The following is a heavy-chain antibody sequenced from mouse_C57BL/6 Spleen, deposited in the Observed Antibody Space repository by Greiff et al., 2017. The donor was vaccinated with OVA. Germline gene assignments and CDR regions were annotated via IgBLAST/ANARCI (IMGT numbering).Heavy chain of an antibody. V-gene: IGHV1-42*01. J-gene: IGHJ3*01. D-gene: IGHD2-4*01. Sequence: VQLKESGPELVKPGASVKISCKASGYSFTGYYMYWVKQSPEKSLEWIGEINPSTGGTTYNQKFKAKATLTVDKSSSTAYMQLKSLTSEDSAVYYCARSYDYDGGTWFAYWGQGTLVTVSA. CDR1: GYSFTGYY. CDR2: INPSTGGT. CDR3: ARSYDYDGGTWFAY.